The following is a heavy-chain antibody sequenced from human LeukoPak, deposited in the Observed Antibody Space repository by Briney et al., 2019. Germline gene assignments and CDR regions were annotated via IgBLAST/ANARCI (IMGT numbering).Heavy chain of an antibody. CDR3: ANLFRFGELLPFDY. J-gene: IGHJ4*02. CDR1: GFTFSSYG. V-gene: IGHV3-30*18. Sequence: PGGSLRLSCAASGFTFSSYGMPWVRQAPGKGLEWVAVISYDGSNKYYADSVKGRFTISRDNSKNTLYLQMNSLRAEDTAVYYCANLFRFGELLPFDYWGQGTLVTVSS. CDR2: ISYDGSNK. D-gene: IGHD3-10*01.